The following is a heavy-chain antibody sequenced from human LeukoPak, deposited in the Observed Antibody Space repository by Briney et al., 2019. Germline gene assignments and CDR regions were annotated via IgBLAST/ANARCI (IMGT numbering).Heavy chain of an antibody. CDR1: GDSVTSGNYY. CDR2: VFYSGHI. D-gene: IGHD3-10*01. Sequence: KPSETLSLTCTVAGDSVTSGNYYWGWVRQTPGKELEWIGNVFYSGHIYYNPSLKSRVTISVDTSKNQFSLKLSSVTAADTAVYYCARTRYYYNSRSYGAPYYFDYWGQGTLVTVSS. J-gene: IGHJ4*02. V-gene: IGHV4-39*07. CDR3: ARTRYYYNSRSYGAPYYFDY.